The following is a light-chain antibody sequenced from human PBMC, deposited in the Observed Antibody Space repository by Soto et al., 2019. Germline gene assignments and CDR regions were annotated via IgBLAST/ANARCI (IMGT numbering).Light chain of an antibody. Sequence: EVVLTQSPATLSLSPGESATLSCRASQSVTRDSLAWYQQKPGHSPRLLISGASSRATGIPDRFSGGGSGTDFIFNISSLQPEDFAMYYCLHYGTAQWTFGQRTKVDI. CDR3: LHYGTAQWT. J-gene: IGKJ1*01. V-gene: IGKV3-20*01. CDR1: QSVTRDS. CDR2: GAS.